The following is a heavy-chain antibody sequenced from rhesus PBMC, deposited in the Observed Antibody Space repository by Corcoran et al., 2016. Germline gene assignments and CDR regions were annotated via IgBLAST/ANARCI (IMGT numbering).Heavy chain of an antibody. D-gene: IGHD2-39*02. J-gene: IGHJ4*01. V-gene: IGHV4S14*01. CDR1: GYSISSGYY. Sequence: QVQLQESGPGLVKPSETLSLTCAVSGYSISSGYYWGWIRQPPGKGLEWSGSIYGSVGRNHLNPSRKSRVTLSGDTSKNQFSLKVSAVTAADTAVYYCARLHGLSDYWGQGVLVTVSS. CDR3: ARLHGLSDY. CDR2: IYGSVGRN.